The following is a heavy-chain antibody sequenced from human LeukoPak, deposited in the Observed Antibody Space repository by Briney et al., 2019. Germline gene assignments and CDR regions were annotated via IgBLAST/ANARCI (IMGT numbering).Heavy chain of an antibody. Sequence: GGSLRLSCVGSGFSFDYGISWVRQAPGKGLEWVSTINWNGGSTFYADSVKGRFTISRDNTKNSLYLQMNSLRAEDTAFYYCARGGLSSGSFDYWGQGVLVTVSS. D-gene: IGHD3-10*01. J-gene: IGHJ4*02. CDR3: ARGGLSSGSFDY. CDR2: INWNGGST. V-gene: IGHV3-20*04. CDR1: GFSFDYG.